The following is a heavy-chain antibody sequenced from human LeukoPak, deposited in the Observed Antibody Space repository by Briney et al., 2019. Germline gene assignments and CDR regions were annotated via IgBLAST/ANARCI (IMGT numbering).Heavy chain of an antibody. CDR2: IIPISGTA. CDR1: GGTFSSYA. V-gene: IGHV1-69*13. CDR3: ASYISEENAFDI. J-gene: IGHJ3*02. D-gene: IGHD1-14*01. Sequence: SVKVSCKASGGTFSSYAISWVRQAPGQGLEWMGGIIPISGTANYAQKFQGRVTITADESTSTAYMELSSLRSEDTAVYYCASYISEENAFDIWGQGTMVTVSS.